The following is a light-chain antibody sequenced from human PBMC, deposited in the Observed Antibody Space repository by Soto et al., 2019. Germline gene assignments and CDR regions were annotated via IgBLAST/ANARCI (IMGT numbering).Light chain of an antibody. J-gene: IGLJ2*01. V-gene: IGLV1-40*01. CDR1: SSNIGAGYD. Sequence: QSVLTQPPSVSVAPGQRVTISCTGSSSNIGAGYDVHWYQQLPGTAPKLLIYGNSNRPSGVPDRFSGSKSGTSASLAITGLQAEDEADYYCQSYDSSLSGGVFGGGTKLTVL. CDR3: QSYDSSLSGGV. CDR2: GNS.